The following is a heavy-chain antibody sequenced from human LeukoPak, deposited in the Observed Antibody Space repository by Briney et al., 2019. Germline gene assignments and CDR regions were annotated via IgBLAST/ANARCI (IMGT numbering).Heavy chain of an antibody. Sequence: PSETLSLTCAVYGGSFSGYYWSWIRQPPGKGLEWIGEINHSGSTNYNPPLKSRVTISVDTSKNQFSLKLSSVTAADTAVYYCASSGGYDDYWGQGTLVTVSS. CDR2: INHSGST. CDR3: ASSGGYDDY. CDR1: GGSFSGYY. V-gene: IGHV4-34*01. J-gene: IGHJ4*02. D-gene: IGHD5-12*01.